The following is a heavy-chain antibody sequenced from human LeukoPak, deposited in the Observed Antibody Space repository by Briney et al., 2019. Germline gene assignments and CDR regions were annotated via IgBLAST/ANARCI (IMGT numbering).Heavy chain of an antibody. CDR2: ICYTGST. J-gene: IGHJ5*02. CDR1: GGSISSHC. CDR3: ARDPSYYGSGRVRWFDP. Sequence: LETLSLNSDVSGGSISSHCWGWIRQPPGKGLEWIASICYTGSTEYSPSLKSRVTMSVDTSKNQFSLRLMSVTAADTAVYFCARDPSYYGSGRVRWFDPWGQGTLVSVSS. V-gene: IGHV4-59*11. D-gene: IGHD3-10*01.